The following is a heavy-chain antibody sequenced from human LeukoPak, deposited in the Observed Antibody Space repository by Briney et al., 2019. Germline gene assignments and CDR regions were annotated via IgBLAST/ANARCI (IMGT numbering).Heavy chain of an antibody. Sequence: GGSLRLSCAASGFTFSSYAMSWVRQAPGKGLEWVSAISVSGGSTYYADSVKGRFTISRDNSKNTLYLQMNSLRAEDTAVYYCARDSSPITGTLWFDPWGQGTLVTVSS. CDR2: ISVSGGST. J-gene: IGHJ5*02. V-gene: IGHV3-23*01. CDR1: GFTFSSYA. CDR3: ARDSSPITGTLWFDP. D-gene: IGHD1/OR15-1a*01.